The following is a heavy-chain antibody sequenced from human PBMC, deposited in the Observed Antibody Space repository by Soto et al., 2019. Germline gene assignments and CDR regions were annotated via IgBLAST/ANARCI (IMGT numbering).Heavy chain of an antibody. V-gene: IGHV3-23*01. CDR1: GFTFSTYA. CDR3: ATYDFWSGYFDY. J-gene: IGHJ4*02. Sequence: PGGSLRLSCAGSGFTFSTYAMSWVRQAPGKGLEWVSAVSGSGDSTYYADSVKGRFTISRDNSKNTLFLQMKFLRAEDTAVYYCATYDFWSGYFDYWGQGALVTVSS. CDR2: VSGSGDST. D-gene: IGHD3-3*01.